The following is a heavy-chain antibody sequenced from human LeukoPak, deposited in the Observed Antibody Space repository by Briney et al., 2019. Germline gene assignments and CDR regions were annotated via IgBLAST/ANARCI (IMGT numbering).Heavy chain of an antibody. CDR2: IIPIFGTA. CDR1: GGTFSSYA. V-gene: IGHV1-69*13. J-gene: IGHJ4*02. Sequence: SVKVSCKASGGTFSSYAISWVRQAPGQGLEWMGGIIPIFGTANYAQKFQGRVTITADESTSTAYMELSSLRSEDTAVYYRARVFFGMGDRTFDYWGQGTLVTVSS. D-gene: IGHD3-3*01. CDR3: ARVFFGMGDRTFDY.